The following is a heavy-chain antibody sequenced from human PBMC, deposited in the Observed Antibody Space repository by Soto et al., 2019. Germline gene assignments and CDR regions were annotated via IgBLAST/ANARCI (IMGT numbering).Heavy chain of an antibody. J-gene: IGHJ5*02. CDR3: ASHDPGARFDP. V-gene: IGHV1-2*02. CDR1: RYIFTAYF. D-gene: IGHD1-1*01. CDR2: INPNNGAT. Sequence: QVQLVQSGAEVKKPGASVKVSCKAPRYIFTAYFMHWVRQAPGQGLEWMGWINPNNGATHYGLSFEGRVTMTRGTSISTAYMELSSLRSDDTAVYYCASHDPGARFDPWGQGTLVIVSS.